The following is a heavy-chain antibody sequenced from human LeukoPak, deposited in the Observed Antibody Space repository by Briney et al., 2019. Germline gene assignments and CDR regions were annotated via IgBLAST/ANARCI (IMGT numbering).Heavy chain of an antibody. D-gene: IGHD2-15*01. V-gene: IGHV1-69*04. J-gene: IGHJ5*02. CDR3: ARMVVAATRYNWFDP. CDR1: GGTFSSYA. CDR2: IIPILGIA. Sequence: ASVKVSCKASGGTFSSYAISWVRQAPGQGLEWMGRIIPILGIANYAQKFQGRVTITADESTSTAYMELSSLRSEDTAVYYCARMVVAATRYNWFDPWGQGTLVTVSS.